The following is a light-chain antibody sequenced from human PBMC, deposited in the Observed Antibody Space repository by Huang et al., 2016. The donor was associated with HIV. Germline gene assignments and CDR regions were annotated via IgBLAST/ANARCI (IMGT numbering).Light chain of an antibody. CDR1: RSVGTY. CDR2: AAS. J-gene: IGKJ4*01. CDR3: QQRSSWPELT. V-gene: IGKV3-11*01. Sequence: EIVLTQSPATLSLSPGERATLSCRASRSVGTYLAWYQHKPGQAPRLLIYAASNRAAGIPARFSASGSGTDFTLTISSLEPEDFAVYYCQQRSSWPELTFGGGTKVEIK.